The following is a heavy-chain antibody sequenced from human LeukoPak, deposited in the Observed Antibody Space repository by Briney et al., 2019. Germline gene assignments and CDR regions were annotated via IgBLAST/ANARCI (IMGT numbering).Heavy chain of an antibody. D-gene: IGHD1-26*01. CDR1: GFTFSSYG. J-gene: IGHJ4*02. Sequence: GGSLRLSCAASGFTFSSYGMHLVRQAPGKGLEWVAVISYDGSNKYYADSVKGRFTISRDNSKSTLYLQMNSLRAEDTAVYYCAKGGSYYPRPAYFDYWGQGTLVTVSS. CDR2: ISYDGSNK. V-gene: IGHV3-30*18. CDR3: AKGGSYYPRPAYFDY.